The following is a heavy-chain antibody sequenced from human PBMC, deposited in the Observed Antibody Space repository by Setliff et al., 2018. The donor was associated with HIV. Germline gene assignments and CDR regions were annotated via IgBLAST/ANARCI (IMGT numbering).Heavy chain of an antibody. Sequence: PSETLSLTCAVSGGPVNSGSFSWNWIRQPAGERPEWIGHVHTNGFTNYNPSLKSRVTISADTSNNQFSLRLTSMTAADTAVYYCAKTSVGATGLYAFDIWGQGTMVTVS. CDR3: AKTSVGATGLYAFDI. D-gene: IGHD1-26*01. J-gene: IGHJ3*02. CDR1: GGPVNSGSFS. V-gene: IGHV4-61*09. CDR2: VHTNGFT.